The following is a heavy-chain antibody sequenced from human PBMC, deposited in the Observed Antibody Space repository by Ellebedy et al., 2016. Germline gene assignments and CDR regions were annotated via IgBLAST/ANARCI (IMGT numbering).Heavy chain of an antibody. CDR2: ISYDGSNK. CDR1: GFTFSSYG. V-gene: IGHV3-30*03. D-gene: IGHD2-2*02. Sequence: GGSLRLSCAASGFTFSSYGMHWVRQAPGKGLEWVAVISYDGSNKYYADSVKGRFTISRDNSKNTLYLQMNSLRAEDTAVYYCARETNGAVPAAIQYGMDVWGQGTTVTVSS. J-gene: IGHJ6*02. CDR3: ARETNGAVPAAIQYGMDV.